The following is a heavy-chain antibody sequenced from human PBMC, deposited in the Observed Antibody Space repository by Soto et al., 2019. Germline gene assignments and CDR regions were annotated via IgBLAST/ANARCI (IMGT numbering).Heavy chain of an antibody. CDR3: ARDQSSTVITSTHFDP. Sequence: HPGGSLRLSCAASGFTFRRYAMEWVRQAPGKGLEWVAVISYGGSTKFYADSVKGRFTIFRDNSKNTLYLEMSSLRPEDTGVYYCARDQSSTVITSTHFDPWGQGTRVTVSS. V-gene: IGHV3-30-3*01. CDR1: GFTFRRYA. CDR2: ISYGGSTK. J-gene: IGHJ5*02. D-gene: IGHD4-17*01.